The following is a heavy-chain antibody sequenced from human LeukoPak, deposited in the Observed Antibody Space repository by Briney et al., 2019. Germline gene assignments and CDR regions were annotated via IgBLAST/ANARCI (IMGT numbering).Heavy chain of an antibody. V-gene: IGHV4-34*01. CDR2: INHSGST. CDR1: GGSFSGYY. J-gene: IGHJ5*02. Sequence: SETLSLTCAVYGGSFSGYYWSWIRQPPGKGLEWIGEINHSGSTSYNPSLKSRVTISVDTSKNQFSLKLSSVTAADTAVYYCARDSPWQQTGIDPWGQGTLVTVSS. CDR3: ARDSPWQQTGIDP. D-gene: IGHD6-13*01.